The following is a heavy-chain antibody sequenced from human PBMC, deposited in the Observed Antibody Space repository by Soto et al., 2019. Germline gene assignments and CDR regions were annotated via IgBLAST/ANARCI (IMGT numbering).Heavy chain of an antibody. V-gene: IGHV3-30-3*01. CDR3: ARDRGAVMEVVIDY. CDR1: GFTFSSYA. CDR2: ISYDGSNK. D-gene: IGHD3-22*01. J-gene: IGHJ4*02. Sequence: GGSLRLSCAASGFTFSSYAMHWVRQAPGKGLEWVAVISYDGSNKYYADSVKGRFTISRDNSKNTLYLQTNSLRAEDTAVYYCARDRGAVMEVVIDYWGQGTLVTVSS.